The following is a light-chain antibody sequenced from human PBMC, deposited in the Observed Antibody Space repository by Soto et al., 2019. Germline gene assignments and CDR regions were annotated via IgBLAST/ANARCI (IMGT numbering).Light chain of an antibody. Sequence: IVLTQSPGTLSLSPGQRATLSCWASQNFSTTYLAWFQQKPGQAPRLLMYSASNRATGIPDRFNASGSGTDFTLTISRVEPEDFAVYYCQQYASSPRTFGQGTKLEIK. CDR1: QNFSTTY. CDR2: SAS. V-gene: IGKV3-20*01. J-gene: IGKJ2*01. CDR3: QQYASSPRT.